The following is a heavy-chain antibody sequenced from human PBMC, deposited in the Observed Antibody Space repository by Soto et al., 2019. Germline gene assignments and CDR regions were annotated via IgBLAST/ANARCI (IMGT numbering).Heavy chain of an antibody. CDR1: GFTFSSYA. CDR2: ISGSGGST. J-gene: IGHJ4*02. Sequence: GGSLRLSCAASGFTFSSYAMSWVRQAPGKGLEWVSAISGSGGSTYYADSVKGRFTISRDNSKNTLYLQMNSLRAEDTAVYYCAKDSVLLWFGEPRGRGYFDYWGQGTLVTVSS. D-gene: IGHD3-10*01. V-gene: IGHV3-23*01. CDR3: AKDSVLLWFGEPRGRGYFDY.